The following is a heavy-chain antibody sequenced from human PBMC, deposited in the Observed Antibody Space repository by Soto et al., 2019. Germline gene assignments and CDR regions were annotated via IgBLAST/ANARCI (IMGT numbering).Heavy chain of an antibody. CDR2: IYYSGNT. V-gene: IGHV4-59*01. D-gene: IGHD3-3*01. Sequence: SETLSLTCSVSGDSIRNYYWSWIRQPPGKGLEWIGYIYYSGNTNYNPSLKGRVTVSVDTSKNQFSLKVKSLTPADTAVYYCVRDLYTFGVLSDAAYNSPGPWGQGTQVTV. CDR3: VRDLYTFGVLSDAAYNSPGP. CDR1: GDSIRNYY. J-gene: IGHJ5*02.